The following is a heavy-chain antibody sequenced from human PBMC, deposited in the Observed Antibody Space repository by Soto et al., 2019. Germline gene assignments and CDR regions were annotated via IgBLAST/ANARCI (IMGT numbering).Heavy chain of an antibody. Sequence: EVQLVESGGGLVQPGGSLRLSCAASGFTFKNYCMSWLRQAPGKGLEWEANIKEDGSETYYVASVKGRFTISRDNAKNSLYLQMNSLRAEDTAVYYSAKGGSWALDYWGQGALVTVSS. CDR3: AKGGSWALDY. J-gene: IGHJ4*02. CDR2: IKEDGSET. CDR1: GFTFKNYC. D-gene: IGHD3-16*01. V-gene: IGHV3-7*01.